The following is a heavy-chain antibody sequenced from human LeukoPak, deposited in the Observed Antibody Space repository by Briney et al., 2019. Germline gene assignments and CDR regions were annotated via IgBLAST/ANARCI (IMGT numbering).Heavy chain of an antibody. CDR3: ARDSGPLYY. CDR1: GFTFSSYA. CDR2: ISYDGSNK. D-gene: IGHD2-15*01. J-gene: IGHJ4*02. V-gene: IGHV3-30-3*01. Sequence: GGSLRLSCAASGFTFSSYAMHWVRQAPGKGLEWVAVISYDGSNKYYADSVKGRFTISRDNSKNTLYLQMNSLRAEDTAVYYCARDSGPLYYWGQGTLVTVSS.